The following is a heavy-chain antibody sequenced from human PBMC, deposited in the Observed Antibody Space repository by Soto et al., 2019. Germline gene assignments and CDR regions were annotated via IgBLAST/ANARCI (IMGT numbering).Heavy chain of an antibody. CDR1: GFTFSSYG. Sequence: QVQLVESGGGVVQPGRSLRLSCAASGFTFSSYGMHWVRQAPGKGLEWVAVISYDGSNKYYADSVKGRFTISRDNSKNTLYLQMNSLRAEDTAVYYCAKQMATTRYYHSSGYYVPYFDYWGQGTLVTVSS. J-gene: IGHJ4*02. CDR3: AKQMATTRYYHSSGYYVPYFDY. V-gene: IGHV3-30*18. D-gene: IGHD3-22*01. CDR2: ISYDGSNK.